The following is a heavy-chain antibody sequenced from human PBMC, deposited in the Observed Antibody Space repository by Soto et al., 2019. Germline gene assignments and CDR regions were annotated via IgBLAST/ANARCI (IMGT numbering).Heavy chain of an antibody. Sequence: GGSLRLSCAASGFTVSSNYMSWVRQAPGKGLEWVSVTYSGGTTYYADSVKGRFIISRDNSKNTLSVQMSNLKSEDTAVYYCARLKTYDVLNKSDYWGQGSLVTVSS. CDR3: ARLKTYDVLNKSDY. D-gene: IGHD3-9*01. CDR1: GFTVSSNY. V-gene: IGHV3-66*04. J-gene: IGHJ4*02. CDR2: TYSGGTT.